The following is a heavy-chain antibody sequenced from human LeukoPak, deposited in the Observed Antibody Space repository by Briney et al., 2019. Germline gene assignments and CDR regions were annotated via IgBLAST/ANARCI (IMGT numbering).Heavy chain of an antibody. CDR2: IKQDGSQR. Sequence: GSLRLSCTASGFTFSDYWMTWVRQAPGKGPEWVANIKQDGSQRYYVDSVKGRFTISRDNAKNSLFLQMNGLRAEDTAVYYCARRGGSSSRRSPIDYWGQGTLVTVSS. V-gene: IGHV3-7*01. CDR3: ARRGGSSSRRSPIDY. D-gene: IGHD6-6*01. CDR1: GFTFSDYW. J-gene: IGHJ4*02.